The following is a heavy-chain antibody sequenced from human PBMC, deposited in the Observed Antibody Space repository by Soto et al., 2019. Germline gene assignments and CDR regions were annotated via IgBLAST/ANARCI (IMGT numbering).Heavy chain of an antibody. CDR2: IHYSGET. V-gene: IGHV4-39*01. CDR3: ARRPDFRDHGWFDP. CDR1: GGSFISTGYY. Sequence: ETLTLTCTVSGGSFISTGYYWVWLRQPPGRGLEWIANIHYSGETHYSPSLKSRVAISVDTSKSQFSLTLDSVTAADTAVYYCARRPDFRDHGWFDPWGQGILVTVSS. D-gene: IGHD4-17*01. J-gene: IGHJ5*02.